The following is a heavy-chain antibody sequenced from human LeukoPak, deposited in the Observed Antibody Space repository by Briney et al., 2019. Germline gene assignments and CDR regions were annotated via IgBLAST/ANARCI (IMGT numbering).Heavy chain of an antibody. CDR1: GYTFTNYG. V-gene: IGHV1-18*03. CDR2: ISPYNGDT. D-gene: IGHD6-19*01. Sequence: ASVKVSCKTSGYTFTNYGITWVRQAPGQGLEWMGWISPYNGDTNYARKLRGRVTMTTDTSTSTAYMEVRSLTYDDMAVYYCARGGGSVWYEFDYWGQGTLVTVSS. CDR3: ARGGGSVWYEFDY. J-gene: IGHJ4*02.